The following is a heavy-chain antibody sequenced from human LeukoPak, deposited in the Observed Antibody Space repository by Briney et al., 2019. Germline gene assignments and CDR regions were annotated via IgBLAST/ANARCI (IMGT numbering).Heavy chain of an antibody. CDR2: IYYSGST. V-gene: IGHV4-31*03. Sequence: SETLSLTCTVSGVSISSGGYYWRWIRQHPGKGLEWIGYIYYSGSTYYNPSLKSRVTISVDTSKTQFSLKLSSVTAADTAVYYCARDVRGYDFWSGYSRGFDLWGQGTLVTVSS. J-gene: IGHJ5*02. CDR3: ARDVRGYDFWSGYSRGFDL. CDR1: GVSISSGGYY. D-gene: IGHD3-3*01.